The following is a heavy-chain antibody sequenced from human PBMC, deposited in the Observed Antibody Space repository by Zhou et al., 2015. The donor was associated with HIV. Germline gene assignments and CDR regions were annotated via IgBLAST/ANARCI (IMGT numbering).Heavy chain of an antibody. CDR3: ARVRTPSIAAAGKNYYYYGMDV. Sequence: QVQLVQSGAEVKKPGSSVKVSCKASGGTFSSYTISWVRQAPGQGLEWMGRIIPILGIANYAQKFQGRVTITADKSTSTAYMELSSLRSEDTAVYYCARVRTPSIAAAGKNYYYYGMDVWGQGTTVTVSS. CDR2: IIPILGIA. D-gene: IGHD6-13*01. J-gene: IGHJ6*02. CDR1: GGTFSSYT. V-gene: IGHV1-69*02.